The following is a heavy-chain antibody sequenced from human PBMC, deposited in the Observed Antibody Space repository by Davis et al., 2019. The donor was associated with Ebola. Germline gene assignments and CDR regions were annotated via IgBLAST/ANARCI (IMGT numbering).Heavy chain of an antibody. D-gene: IGHD2-21*01. CDR1: GDSTSSVY. CDR3: ARHGAGVRPLDS. J-gene: IGHJ4*02. Sequence: SETLSLTCTVSGDSTSSVYLSWVRQAPGLGLEWVWYIGYSGNTYYNPSLKGRVTISLDGPKNQISLKLTSVTAADTAVYYCARHGAGVRPLDSWGQGTLVTVSS. CDR2: IGYSGNT. V-gene: IGHV4-59*08.